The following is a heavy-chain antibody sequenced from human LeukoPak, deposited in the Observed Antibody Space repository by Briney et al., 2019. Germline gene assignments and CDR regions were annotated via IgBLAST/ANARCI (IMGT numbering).Heavy chain of an antibody. V-gene: IGHV1-24*01. CDR1: GYTLTELS. CDR2: FDPEDGET. D-gene: IGHD3-10*01. CDR3: ATVGGSGRTYYYGMDV. Sequence: GASVKASCKVSGYTLTELSMHWVRQAPGKGLEWMGGFDPEDGETIYAQKFQGRVTMTEDTSTDTAYMELSSLRSEDTAVYYCATVGGSGRTYYYGMDVWGQGTTVTVSS. J-gene: IGHJ6*02.